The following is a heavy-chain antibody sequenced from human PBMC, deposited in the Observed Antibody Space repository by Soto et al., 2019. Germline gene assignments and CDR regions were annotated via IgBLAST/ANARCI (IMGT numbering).Heavy chain of an antibody. CDR1: GFSLSTRGVG. V-gene: IGHV2-5*02. D-gene: IGHD5-12*01. CDR3: AHRSCGYAYYFAQ. CDR2: IFLDDEK. J-gene: IGHJ4*02. Sequence: QITLKESGPTLVKPTQNLTLTCSFSGFSLSTRGVGVCWIRQPPGKALEWLALIFLDDEKWYSPSLRSRLPITEDTSKHQVVLTMTNMDPVDAATYYCAHRSCGYAYYFAQWGQGTLVTVSS.